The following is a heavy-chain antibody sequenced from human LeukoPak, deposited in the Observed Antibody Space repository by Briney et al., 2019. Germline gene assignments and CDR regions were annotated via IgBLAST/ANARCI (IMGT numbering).Heavy chain of an antibody. Sequence: SETLSLTCSVSGGSINSRSYYWGWIRQPPGKGLEWIGTIYYGGSTYYNPSLKSRVTISVDTSKNQFSLKLSSVAAADTAVYYCASNQIAYYYDSSGYLPRDFDYWGQGTLVTVSS. V-gene: IGHV4-39*07. J-gene: IGHJ4*02. D-gene: IGHD3-22*01. CDR2: IYYGGST. CDR1: GGSINSRSYY. CDR3: ASNQIAYYYDSSGYLPRDFDY.